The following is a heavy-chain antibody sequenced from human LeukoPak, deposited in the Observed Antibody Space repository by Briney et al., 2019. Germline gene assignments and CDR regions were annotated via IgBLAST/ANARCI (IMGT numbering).Heavy chain of an antibody. V-gene: IGHV1-69*13. CDR3: ARDRPYTGGWRGFDY. Sequence: SVKVSCKASGGTFSRYTISWMRQAPGQGLEWMGGIIPMFGIANYAQKFQGRVTITADESTSTAYMELSSLRSEDTAVYYCARDRPYTGGWRGFDYWGQGTLVTVSS. CDR2: IIPMFGIA. J-gene: IGHJ4*02. CDR1: GGTFSRYT. D-gene: IGHD6-19*01.